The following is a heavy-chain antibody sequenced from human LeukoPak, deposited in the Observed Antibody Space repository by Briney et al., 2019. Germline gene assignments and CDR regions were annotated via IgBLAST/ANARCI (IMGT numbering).Heavy chain of an antibody. D-gene: IGHD2-8*01. CDR1: GGSSSGYY. V-gene: IGHV4-34*01. J-gene: IGHJ4*02. CDR2: INHSGST. CDR3: ARRESGVQDY. Sequence: SETLSLTCAVYGGSSSGYYWSWIRQPPGKGLEWIGEINHSGSTNYNPSLKSRVTISVDTSKNQFSLKLSSVTAADTAVYYCARRESGVQDYWGQGTLVTVSS.